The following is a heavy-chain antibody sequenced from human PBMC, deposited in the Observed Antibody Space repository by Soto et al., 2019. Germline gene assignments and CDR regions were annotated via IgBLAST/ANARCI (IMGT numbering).Heavy chain of an antibody. CDR1: GFTFSSYW. Sequence: EVQLVESGGGLVQPGGSLRLSCAASGFTFSSYWMSWVRQAPGKGLEWVANIKQDGSENYYVDSVKGRFTISRDNAKNSLYLQMNSLRARDTAVYYCARKIYQLLNWFDPWGQGTLVTVSS. CDR3: ARKIYQLLNWFDP. CDR2: IKQDGSEN. V-gene: IGHV3-7*03. J-gene: IGHJ5*02. D-gene: IGHD2-2*01.